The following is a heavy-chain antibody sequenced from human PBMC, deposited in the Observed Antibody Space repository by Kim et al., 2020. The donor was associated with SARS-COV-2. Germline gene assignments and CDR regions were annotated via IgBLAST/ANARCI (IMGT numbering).Heavy chain of an antibody. Sequence: SETLSLTCAVYGGSFRGYSWGWFRQPPGKGLGWIGEINHSESTNYNPSPKSRVTISVDTSKNQFSLKLSSVTAADTAGYYGARRRGYSYGYYYGMDVWGQGTTVTVSS. CDR2: INHSEST. V-gene: IGHV4-34*01. CDR1: GGSFRGYS. D-gene: IGHD5-18*01. CDR3: ARRRGYSYGYYYGMDV. J-gene: IGHJ6*02.